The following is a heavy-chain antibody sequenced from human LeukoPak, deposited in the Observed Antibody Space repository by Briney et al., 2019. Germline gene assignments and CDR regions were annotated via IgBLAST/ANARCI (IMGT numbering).Heavy chain of an antibody. CDR3: ARGGDYGSENDFRFDP. CDR1: GGSISSYY. CDR2: IYYSGST. Sequence: NPSETLSLTCTVSGGSISSYYWSWIRQPPGKGLEWIGYIYYSGSTNYKPSLKSRVTISVDTSRNQFSLKLRSVNAADTAVYYCARGGDYGSENDFRFDPWGQGTLVTVSS. D-gene: IGHD3-10*01. V-gene: IGHV4-59*01. J-gene: IGHJ5*02.